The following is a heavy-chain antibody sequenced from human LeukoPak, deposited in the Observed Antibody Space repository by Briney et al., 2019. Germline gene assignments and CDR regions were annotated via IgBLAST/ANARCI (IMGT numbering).Heavy chain of an antibody. D-gene: IGHD2-15*01. CDR2: IYYTGST. CDR1: GGSISSYH. CDR3: ARDEGYCSGGSCYSGGDLDY. V-gene: IGHV4-59*12. Sequence: SETLSLTCTVSGGSISSYHWSWIRQPPGKGLEWIGYIYYTGSTNYNPSLKSRVTISLDTSKNQFSLKLSSVTAADTAVYYCARDEGYCSGGSCYSGGDLDYWGQGTLVTVSS. J-gene: IGHJ4*02.